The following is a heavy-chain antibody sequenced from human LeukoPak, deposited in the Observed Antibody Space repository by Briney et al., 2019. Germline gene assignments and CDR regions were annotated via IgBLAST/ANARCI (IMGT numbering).Heavy chain of an antibody. CDR2: IYPRGST. CDR3: ARFSPRAMGNYLDF. CDR1: GGSISSGGYS. J-gene: IGHJ4*02. D-gene: IGHD7-27*01. V-gene: IGHV4-30-2*01. Sequence: SETLSLTCAVSGGSISSGGYSWSWIRQPPGKGLEWIGYIYPRGSTYYNPSLKSRVILSLDKSANQFSLNLSSVTAADTAVYYCARFSPRAMGNYLDFWGQGTLVTVSS.